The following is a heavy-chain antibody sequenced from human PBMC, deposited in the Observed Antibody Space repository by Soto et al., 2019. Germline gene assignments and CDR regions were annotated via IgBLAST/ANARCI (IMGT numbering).Heavy chain of an antibody. CDR2: ISYDGSSK. Sequence: QVQLVESGVGVVQPGRSLRLSCAASGFTFSSYGMHWVRQAPGKGLAWVAGISYDGSSKDHADSVKGRFTISRDNSKNTVYLQMNSLRDEDRAVYYCAKGLYSIVVVVADYWGQGTLVIVSS. V-gene: IGHV3-30*18. J-gene: IGHJ4*02. D-gene: IGHD2-15*01. CDR3: AKGLYSIVVVVADY. CDR1: GFTFSSYG.